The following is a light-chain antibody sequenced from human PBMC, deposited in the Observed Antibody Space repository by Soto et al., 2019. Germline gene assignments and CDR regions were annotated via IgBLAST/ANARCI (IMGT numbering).Light chain of an antibody. CDR1: QSVSSK. J-gene: IGKJ4*01. Sequence: DIVMTQSPATLSVSPGERATLSCRASQSVSSKLAWYQQKPGQAPRLLIYGASTRATGIPARFSGSGSGTEFKLTISSLQSEDFAFYYCQQYNNWPPLTFGGGTKVEIK. CDR2: GAS. V-gene: IGKV3-15*01. CDR3: QQYNNWPPLT.